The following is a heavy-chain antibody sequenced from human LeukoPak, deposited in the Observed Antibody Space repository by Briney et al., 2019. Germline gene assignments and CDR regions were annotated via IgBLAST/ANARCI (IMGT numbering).Heavy chain of an antibody. CDR3: ARHTTVTNNAFDI. J-gene: IGHJ3*02. V-gene: IGHV5-51*01. CDR1: GYTFTSYW. Sequence: GESLQISCKGSGYTFTSYWIGWVRQLPGKGLEWMGIIYPGDSDTRYSPSFQGQVTISADKSISTAYLQWSSLKASDTATYYCARHTTVTNNAFDIWGLGTMVTVSS. CDR2: IYPGDSDT. D-gene: IGHD4-11*01.